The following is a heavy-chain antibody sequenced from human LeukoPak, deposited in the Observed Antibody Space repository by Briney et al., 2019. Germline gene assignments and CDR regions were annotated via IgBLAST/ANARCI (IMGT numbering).Heavy chain of an antibody. Sequence: GGSLRLSCAASGFTFSSYSMNWVRQAPGKGLEWVGRTKSKTDGGTTDYAAPVKGRFTISGDDSKNTLYLQMNSLKTEDTAVYYCTTEYCTNGVCYVSGYWGQGTLVTVSS. V-gene: IGHV3-15*07. CDR3: TTEYCTNGVCYVSGY. CDR1: GFTFSSYS. D-gene: IGHD2-8*01. CDR2: TKSKTDGGTT. J-gene: IGHJ4*02.